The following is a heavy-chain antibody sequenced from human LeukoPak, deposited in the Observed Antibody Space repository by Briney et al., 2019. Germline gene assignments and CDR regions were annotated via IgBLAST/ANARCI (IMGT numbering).Heavy chain of an antibody. CDR1: GFTFSSYA. CDR3: AKESFDCSGGSCYGRFDY. J-gene: IGHJ4*02. D-gene: IGHD2-15*01. Sequence: PGGSLRLSCAASGFTFSSYAMSWVRQAPGKGLEWVSAISGSGGSTYYADSVKGRFTISRDNPKNTLYLQMNSLRAEDTAVYYCAKESFDCSGGSCYGRFDYWGQGTLVTVSS. V-gene: IGHV3-23*01. CDR2: ISGSGGST.